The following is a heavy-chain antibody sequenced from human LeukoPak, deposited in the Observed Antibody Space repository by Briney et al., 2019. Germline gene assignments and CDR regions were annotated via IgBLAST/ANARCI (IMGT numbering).Heavy chain of an antibody. V-gene: IGHV3-33*01. CDR3: ARETTPAYGDHGWFDP. D-gene: IGHD4-17*01. J-gene: IGHJ5*02. Sequence: PGGSLRLSCAASGFTFSSYGMLWARHAPGKGLVGVGVLWYDVSIKYYADSVKGRFTISRDNSKSTLYLQMNSLRAEDTAVYYCARETTPAYGDHGWFDPWGQGTLVTVSS. CDR2: LWYDVSIK. CDR1: GFTFSSYG.